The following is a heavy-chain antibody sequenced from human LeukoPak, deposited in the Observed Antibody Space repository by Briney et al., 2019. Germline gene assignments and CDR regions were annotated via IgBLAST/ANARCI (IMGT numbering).Heavy chain of an antibody. J-gene: IGHJ4*02. D-gene: IGHD5-12*01. V-gene: IGHV3-73*01. Sequence: GGSLRLSCAASGFTFSGSAMHWVRQASGKGREWVGRIRTKANNYATAYAASVKGRFTISRDDSKNMAYLQMNSLKTEDTAVYYCTPARRDGYNVDYWGQGTLVTVSS. CDR3: TPARRDGYNVDY. CDR2: IRTKANNYAT. CDR1: GFTFSGSA.